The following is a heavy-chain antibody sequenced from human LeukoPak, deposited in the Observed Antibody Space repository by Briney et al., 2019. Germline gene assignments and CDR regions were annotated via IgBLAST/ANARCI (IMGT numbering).Heavy chain of an antibody. D-gene: IGHD6-19*01. J-gene: IGHJ5*02. Sequence: GRSLRLCCAASGFTFSSYAMHWVRQAPGKGLEWVAVISYDGSNKYYADSVKGRFTISRDNSKNTLYLQMNSLRAEDTAVYYCARDRGSGWYLEANNWFDPWGQGTLVTVSS. CDR3: ARDRGSGWYLEANNWFDP. CDR2: ISYDGSNK. V-gene: IGHV3-30-3*01. CDR1: GFTFSSYA.